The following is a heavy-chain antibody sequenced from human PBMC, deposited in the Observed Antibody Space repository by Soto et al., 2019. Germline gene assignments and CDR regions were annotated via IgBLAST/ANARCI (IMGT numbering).Heavy chain of an antibody. CDR2: IYYSGST. CDR3: ARAWYSSSSNWFDP. V-gene: IGHV4-39*01. J-gene: IGHJ5*02. Sequence: LTCTVSGGSISSSSYYWGWIRQPPGKGLEWIGSIYYSGSTYYNPSLKSRVTISVDTSKNQFSLKLSSVTAADTAVYYCARAWYSSSSNWFDPWGQGTLVTVSS. CDR1: GGSISSSSYY. D-gene: IGHD6-6*01.